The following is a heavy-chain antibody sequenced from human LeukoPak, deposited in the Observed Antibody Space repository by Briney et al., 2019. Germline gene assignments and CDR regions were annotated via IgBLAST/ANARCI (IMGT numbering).Heavy chain of an antibody. CDR3: ASIYGSGSYYNT. J-gene: IGHJ4*02. CDR1: GYTLTELS. CDR2: FDPEDGET. Sequence: ASVKISCKVSGYTLTELSMHWVRQAPGKGLEWMGGFDPEDGETIYAQKFQGRVTITADESTSTAYMELSSLRSEDTAVYYCASIYGSGSYYNTWGQGTLVTVSS. D-gene: IGHD3-10*01. V-gene: IGHV1-24*01.